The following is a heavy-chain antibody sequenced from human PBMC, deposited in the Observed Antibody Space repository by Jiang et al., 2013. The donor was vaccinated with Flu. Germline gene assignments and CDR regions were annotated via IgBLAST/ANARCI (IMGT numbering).Heavy chain of an antibody. Sequence: VQSGSELKKPGASVKVSCKASGYTFSDYAMNWLRQAPGQGLEWMGWISATTGNPTYAQGFTGRFVFSLDASVSATYLDITSLRAEDTAVYYCARAARGCPGDTCYSYFDYWGQG. CDR1: GYTFSDYA. CDR3: ARAARGCPGDTCYSYFDY. J-gene: IGHJ4*02. V-gene: IGHV7-4-1*02. CDR2: ISATTGNP. D-gene: IGHD2-15*01.